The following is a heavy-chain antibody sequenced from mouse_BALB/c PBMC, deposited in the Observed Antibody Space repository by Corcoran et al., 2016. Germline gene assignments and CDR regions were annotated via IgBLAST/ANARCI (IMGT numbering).Heavy chain of an antibody. CDR3: ARSYYGSSMDY. Sequence: QIQLVQSGPKLKKPGETVKISCKASGYTFTNYGMNWVKQAPGKGLKGMGWINTYTGEPTYADDFKGRFAFSLETSASTAYLQINNLKNEDMATYFCARSYYGSSMDYWGQGTSVTVSS. V-gene: IGHV9-1*02. CDR1: GYTFTNYG. J-gene: IGHJ4*01. D-gene: IGHD1-1*01. CDR2: INTYTGEP.